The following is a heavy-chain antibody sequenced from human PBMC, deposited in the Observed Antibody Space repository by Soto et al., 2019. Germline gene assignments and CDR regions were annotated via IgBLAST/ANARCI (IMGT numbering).Heavy chain of an antibody. V-gene: IGHV3-23*01. D-gene: IGHD6-19*01. CDR3: ATTANGWFSAFDI. J-gene: IGHJ3*02. Sequence: EVQLLESGGGLVQPGGSLRLSCAASGFTFSSYAMSWVRQAPGKGLEWVSAISGSGGTTYYADSVKGRFTFSRDNSTTTLYLQMNSLRAEDTAVYYCATTANGWFSAFDIWGQRTTVTVSS. CDR1: GFTFSSYA. CDR2: ISGSGGTT.